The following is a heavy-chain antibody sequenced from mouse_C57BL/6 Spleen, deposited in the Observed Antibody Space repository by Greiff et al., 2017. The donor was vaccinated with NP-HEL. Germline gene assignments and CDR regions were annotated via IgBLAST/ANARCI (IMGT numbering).Heavy chain of an antibody. J-gene: IGHJ2*01. CDR3: ARRDYFDY. CDR2: INPSSGYT. Sequence: QVQLQQSGAELARPGASVKMSCKASGYTFTSYTMHWVKQRPGQGLEWIGYINPSSGYTKYNEKFKSKATLTVDKPTSTAYMQLSSLTSEDSAVYYCARRDYFDYWGQGTTLTVSS. CDR1: GYTFTSYT. V-gene: IGHV1-4*01.